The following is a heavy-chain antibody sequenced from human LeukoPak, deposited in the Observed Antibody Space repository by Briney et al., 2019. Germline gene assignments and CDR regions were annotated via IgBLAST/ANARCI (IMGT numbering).Heavy chain of an antibody. CDR2: ISSSSSTI. D-gene: IGHD3-22*01. J-gene: IGHJ4*02. Sequence: GSLRLSCAASGFTFSSYSMNWVRQAPGKGLEWVSYISSSSSTIYYADSVKGRFTISRDNAKNSLYLQMNSLRAEDTAVYYCARADYYDSSGYFDYWGQGTLVTVSS. V-gene: IGHV3-48*04. CDR3: ARADYYDSSGYFDY. CDR1: GFTFSSYS.